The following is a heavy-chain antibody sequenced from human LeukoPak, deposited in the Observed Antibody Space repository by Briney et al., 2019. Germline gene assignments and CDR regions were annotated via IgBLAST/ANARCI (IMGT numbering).Heavy chain of an antibody. CDR2: IKSKTDGGTT. J-gene: IGHJ4*02. V-gene: IGHV3-15*01. CDR1: GFTFSNAW. D-gene: IGHD3-22*01. Sequence: KAGGSLRLSCAASGFTFSNAWMSWVRQAPGKGLEWLGRIKSKTDGGTTDYAAPVKGRFTISRDDSKNTLYLQMNSLKTEDTAVYYCTTLYYYDSSGYVWGQGTLVTVSS. CDR3: TTLYYYDSSGYV.